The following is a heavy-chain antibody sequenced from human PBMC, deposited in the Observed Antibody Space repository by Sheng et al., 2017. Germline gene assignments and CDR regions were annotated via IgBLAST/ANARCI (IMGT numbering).Heavy chain of an antibody. J-gene: IGHJ4*02. D-gene: IGHD3-3*01. V-gene: IGHV3-7*01. CDR2: IRQDGRAK. Sequence: EAQLMESGGGLGPSRGGSLRLSCEASGFSISTYWMSWVRQAPGKGLEWVANIRQDGRAKFFVDXVKGRFSISRDNAKNSLYLVMDSLRVDDTAVYYCATDRDYTPAGDHWGQGTLVT. CDR1: GFSISTYW. CDR3: ATDRDYTPAGDH.